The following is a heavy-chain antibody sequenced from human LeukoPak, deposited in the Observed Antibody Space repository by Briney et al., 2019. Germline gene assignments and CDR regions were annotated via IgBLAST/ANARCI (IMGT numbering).Heavy chain of an antibody. CDR1: GFTFDDYA. CDR2: ISWNSGSI. CDR3: ARHRGWALDY. J-gene: IGHJ4*02. D-gene: IGHD1-26*01. Sequence: GGSLRLSCAASGFTFDDYAMHWVRQAPGKGLEWVSGISWNSGSIGYADSVKGRFTISRDNAKNSLYLQMNSLRGEDTAVYYCARHRGWALDYWGRGTLVTVSS. V-gene: IGHV3-9*01.